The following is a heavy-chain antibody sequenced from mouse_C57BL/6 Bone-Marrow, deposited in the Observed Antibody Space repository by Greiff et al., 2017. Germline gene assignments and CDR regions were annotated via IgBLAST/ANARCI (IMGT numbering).Heavy chain of an antibody. CDR3: ARNYYGRSWGFDY. Sequence: VQLQQSGPELVKPGASVKMSCKASGYTFTDYNMHWVKQSPGKSLEWIGYINPNNGGTSYNQKFKGKATLTVNKSSSTAYMGLRSLTSEDSAVYYCARNYYGRSWGFDYWGQGTTLTVSS. D-gene: IGHD1-1*01. J-gene: IGHJ2*01. CDR1: GYTFTDYN. CDR2: INPNNGGT. V-gene: IGHV1-22*01.